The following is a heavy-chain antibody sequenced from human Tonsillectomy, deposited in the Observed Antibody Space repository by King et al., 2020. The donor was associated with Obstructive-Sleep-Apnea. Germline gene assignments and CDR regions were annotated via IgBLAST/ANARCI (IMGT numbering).Heavy chain of an antibody. CDR3: AKDGNYYYDNNGYYYADQ. V-gene: IGHV3-30*18. Sequence: VQLVESGGGVVQPGRSLRLSCAASGFTFSSYGMHWVRQAPGKGLEWVALILYDGNNKYYADSVKGRFTISRDNSKNTLYLQMNSLRAEDTAVYYCAKDGNYYYDNNGYYYADQWGQGSLVTVSS. CDR2: ILYDGNNK. CDR1: GFTFSSYG. D-gene: IGHD3-22*01. J-gene: IGHJ4*02.